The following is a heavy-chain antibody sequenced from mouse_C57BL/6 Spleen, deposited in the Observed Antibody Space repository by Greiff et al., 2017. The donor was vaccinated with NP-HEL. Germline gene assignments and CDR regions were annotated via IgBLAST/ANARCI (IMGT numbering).Heavy chain of an antibody. V-gene: IGHV1-52*01. D-gene: IGHD2-1*01. CDR2: IDPSDSET. Sequence: HVQLQQPGAELVRPGSSVKLSCKASGYTFTSYWMHWVKQRPIQGLEWIGNIDPSDSETHYNQKFKDKATLTVDKSSSTAYMQLSSLTSEDSAVYYCARDGNYAMDYWGQGTSVTVSS. CDR3: ARDGNYAMDY. J-gene: IGHJ4*01. CDR1: GYTFTSYW.